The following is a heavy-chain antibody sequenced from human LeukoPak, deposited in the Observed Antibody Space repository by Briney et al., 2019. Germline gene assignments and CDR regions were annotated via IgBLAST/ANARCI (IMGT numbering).Heavy chain of an antibody. Sequence: GGSLRLSCAASGFTFSSYEMHWVRQPPGKGREWVSYISSSDSTIYYADSVKGRFTISRDNAKNSLYLQMNSLRAEDTAVYYCAKDDDWGRFNHWGQGTLVTVSS. CDR2: ISSSDSTI. CDR3: AKDDDWGRFNH. V-gene: IGHV3-48*03. J-gene: IGHJ1*01. D-gene: IGHD3-16*01. CDR1: GFTFSSYE.